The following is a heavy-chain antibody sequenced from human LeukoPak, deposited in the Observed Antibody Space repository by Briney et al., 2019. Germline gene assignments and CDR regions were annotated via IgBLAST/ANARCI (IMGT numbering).Heavy chain of an antibody. CDR2: IYYSGST. Sequence: SETLSLTCTVSGGSISSGGYYWSWIRQHPGKGLEWIGYIYYSGSTYYNPSLKSRVTISVDTSKNQFSLKLSSVTAADTAVYYCARDGIIGSGSLPGWFDPWGQGTLVTVSS. CDR1: GGSISSGGYY. CDR3: ARDGIIGSGSLPGWFDP. J-gene: IGHJ5*02. V-gene: IGHV4-31*03. D-gene: IGHD2-15*01.